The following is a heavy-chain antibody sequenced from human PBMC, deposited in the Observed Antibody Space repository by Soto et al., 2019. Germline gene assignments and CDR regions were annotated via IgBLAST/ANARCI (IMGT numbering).Heavy chain of an antibody. V-gene: IGHV3-30*18. J-gene: IGHJ6*02. D-gene: IGHD4-4*01. CDR1: GFTFSSYG. Sequence: GGSLRLSCAASGFTFSSYGMHWVRQAPGKGLEWVAVTSSDGTSRFYADSVKGRFTISRDNSKNTLYLQMNSLRAEDTAMYYCAKVRVKDYYYYAMDVWGQGTTVTVSS. CDR2: TSSDGTSR. CDR3: AKVRVKDYYYYAMDV.